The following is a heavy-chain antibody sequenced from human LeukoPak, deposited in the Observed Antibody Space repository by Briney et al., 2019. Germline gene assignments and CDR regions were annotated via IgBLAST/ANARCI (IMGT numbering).Heavy chain of an antibody. V-gene: IGHV3-73*01. D-gene: IGHD1-26*01. J-gene: IGHJ4*02. CDR1: GFTFSGSA. CDR2: INSRANNHAA. Sequence: GGSLRLSCAASGFTFSGSAIHWVRQSSGKGLEWVASINSRANNHAATYAASVRGRFTISRDDSKSTAYLQLNSLKTEDTAVYFCTRDGGSYSHLDYWGPGTLVTVSS. CDR3: TRDGGSYSHLDY.